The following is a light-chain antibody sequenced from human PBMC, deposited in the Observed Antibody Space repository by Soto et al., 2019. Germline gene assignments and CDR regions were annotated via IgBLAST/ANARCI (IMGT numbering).Light chain of an antibody. V-gene: IGLV2-8*01. J-gene: IGLJ2*01. CDR2: EVT. CDR1: GSDVASYDY. Sequence: QSALTQPPSASGSPGQSVTISCTGTGSDVASYDYVSWYQQHPGKAPKLIIYEVTKRPSGVPDRFSASKSGTTASLTVSGLQAEDEADCYCSSYADTNNLVFGGGTKLTVL. CDR3: SSYADTNNLV.